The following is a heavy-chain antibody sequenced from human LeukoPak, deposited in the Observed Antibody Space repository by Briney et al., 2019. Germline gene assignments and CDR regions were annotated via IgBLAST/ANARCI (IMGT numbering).Heavy chain of an antibody. CDR1: GFTFSSYW. CDR3: ARDLFPLVTNFGVLSYFDY. CDR2: IKQDGSEK. Sequence: GGSLRLSCAASGFTFSSYWMSWVRQAPGKGLEWVANIKQDGSEKYYVDSVNGRFTISRDNAKNSLFLQMNTLRAEDTAVYYCARDLFPLVTNFGVLSYFDYWGQGTLVTVSS. D-gene: IGHD3-3*01. V-gene: IGHV3-7*01. J-gene: IGHJ4*02.